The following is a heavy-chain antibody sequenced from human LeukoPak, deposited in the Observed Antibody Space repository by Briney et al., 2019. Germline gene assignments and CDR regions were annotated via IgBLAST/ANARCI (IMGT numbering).Heavy chain of an antibody. CDR2: IRYDGTNE. J-gene: IGHJ4*02. V-gene: IGHV3-30*02. CDR1: GFTFSHHG. Sequence: PGGSLRLSCAASGFTFSHHGMYWVRQAPGKGLEWVAFIRYDGTNEYNAAAKGRFTVSRDNSKNTLYLQMNSLRGDDTAVYYCAKEGPDYSVAAGLEYWGQGTLVTVSS. CDR3: AKEGPDYSVAAGLEY. D-gene: IGHD6-13*01.